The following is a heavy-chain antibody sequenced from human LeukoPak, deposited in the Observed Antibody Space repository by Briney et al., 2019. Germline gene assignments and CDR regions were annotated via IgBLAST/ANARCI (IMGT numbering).Heavy chain of an antibody. J-gene: IGHJ4*02. Sequence: GGSLRLSCAASGFTFDDYAMHWVRQAPGKGLEWVSGISWNSGSIGYADSVKGRFTISRDNAKNSLYLQMNSLRAEDTAVYYCAKPKWMMYYFDYWGQGTLVTVSS. CDR1: GFTFDDYA. CDR3: AKPKWMMYYFDY. D-gene: IGHD5-12*01. V-gene: IGHV3-9*01. CDR2: ISWNSGSI.